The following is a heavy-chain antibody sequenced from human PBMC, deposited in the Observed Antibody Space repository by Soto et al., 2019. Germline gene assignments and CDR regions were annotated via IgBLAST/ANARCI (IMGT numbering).Heavy chain of an antibody. V-gene: IGHV3-33*01. CDR1: GFTFSSYG. CDR3: ARDSSSSGSFDY. Sequence: QVQLVESGGGVVQPGRSLRLSCAASGFTFSSYGMHWVRQAPGKGLEWVAVIWYDGSNKYYADSVKGRFTISRDNSKNPLYLQMNSLRAEDTAVYYCARDSSSSGSFDYWGQGTLVTVSS. CDR2: IWYDGSNK. J-gene: IGHJ4*02. D-gene: IGHD6-6*01.